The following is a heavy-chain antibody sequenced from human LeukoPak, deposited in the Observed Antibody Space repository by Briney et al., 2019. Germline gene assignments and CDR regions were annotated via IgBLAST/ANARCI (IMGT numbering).Heavy chain of an antibody. CDR1: GGSISHYY. CDR2: IYYSGST. V-gene: IGHV4-39*01. Sequence: SETLSLTCSVSGGSISHYYWGWIRQPPGKGLEWIGSIYYSGSTYYNPSLKSRVTISVDTSKNQFSLKLSSVTAADTAVYYCARLDYYGSGSYPRYAFDIWGQGTMVTVSS. D-gene: IGHD3-10*01. J-gene: IGHJ3*02. CDR3: ARLDYYGSGSYPRYAFDI.